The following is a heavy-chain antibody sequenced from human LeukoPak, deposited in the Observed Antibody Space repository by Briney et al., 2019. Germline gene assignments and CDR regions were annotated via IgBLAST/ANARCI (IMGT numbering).Heavy chain of an antibody. Sequence: PSETLSLTSTVSGGSISSSSYYWGWIRQPPGKGLEWIGSIYYSGSTYYNPSLKSRVTMSLDTSKNQFSLTLSSVTAADTAIYFCAWNHYMDVWGKGTAVTISS. CDR1: GGSISSSSYY. V-gene: IGHV4-39*07. J-gene: IGHJ6*03. D-gene: IGHD1-1*01. CDR3: AWNHYMDV. CDR2: IYYSGST.